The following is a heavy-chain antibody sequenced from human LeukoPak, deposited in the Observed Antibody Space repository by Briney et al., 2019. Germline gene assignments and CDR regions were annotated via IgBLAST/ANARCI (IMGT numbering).Heavy chain of an antibody. V-gene: IGHV3-7*01. D-gene: IGHD3-3*01. Sequence: PGGSLRLSCAASGFTFSSYWMSWVRQAPGKGLEWVANIKQDGSEKYYVDSVNGRFTIPIHNAKESLYLQMNSLRAEDTAVCYCARDTFWSGSYWGQGTLVTVSS. CDR1: GFTFSSYW. J-gene: IGHJ4*02. CDR3: ARDTFWSGSY. CDR2: IKQDGSEK.